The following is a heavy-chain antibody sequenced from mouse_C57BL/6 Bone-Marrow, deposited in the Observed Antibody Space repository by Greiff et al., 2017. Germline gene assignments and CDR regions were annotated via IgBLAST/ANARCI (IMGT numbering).Heavy chain of an antibody. CDR1: GYTFTDYE. D-gene: IGHD2-1*01. J-gene: IGHJ2*01. V-gene: IGHV1-15*01. Sequence: QVQLQQSGAELVRPGASVTLSCKASGYTFTDYEMHWVKQTPVHGLAWIGAIDPETGGTAYTQKFKGKALLTADKSSSTAYMELRSLTSEVSAVYYCTRDEGNSGFYSYYFDYWGQGTTLTVST. CDR3: TRDEGNSGFYSYYFDY. CDR2: IDPETGGT.